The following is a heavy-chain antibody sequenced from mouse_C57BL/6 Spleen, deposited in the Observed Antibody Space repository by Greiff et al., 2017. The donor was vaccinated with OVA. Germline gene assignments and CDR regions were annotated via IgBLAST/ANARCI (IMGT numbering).Heavy chain of an antibody. D-gene: IGHD2-5*01. CDR1: GYAFSSSW. Sequence: QVQLQQSGPELVKPGASVKISCKASGYAFSSSWMNWVKQRPGKGLEWIGRIYPGDGDTNYNGKFKGKATLSADKSSSTAYMQLSSLTSEDSAVYFCASAYYSNLGAMDYWGQGTSVTVSS. CDR2: IYPGDGDT. V-gene: IGHV1-82*01. CDR3: ASAYYSNLGAMDY. J-gene: IGHJ4*01.